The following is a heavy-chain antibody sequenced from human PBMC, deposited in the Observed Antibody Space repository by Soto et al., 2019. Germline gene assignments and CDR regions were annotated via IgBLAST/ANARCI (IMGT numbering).Heavy chain of an antibody. Sequence: GGSLRLSCEASGFTFRNYKMNWVRQAPGKGLEWVSGISSSSGTIFYADSVKGRFTISRDNSKSTVSLHMNSLRAEDTAVYYCVKHRDNASGAFDIWGQGTMVTVSS. J-gene: IGHJ3*02. CDR2: ISSSSGTI. D-gene: IGHD1-20*01. CDR3: VKHRDNASGAFDI. CDR1: GFTFRNYK. V-gene: IGHV3-23*01.